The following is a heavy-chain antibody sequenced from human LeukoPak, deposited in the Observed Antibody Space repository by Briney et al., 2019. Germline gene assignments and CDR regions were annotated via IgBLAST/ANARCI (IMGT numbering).Heavy chain of an antibody. CDR2: ISWNSGSI. J-gene: IGHJ4*02. CDR3: AKTYYYDSSGYYLDY. Sequence: PGGSLRLSCAASGFTFDDYAMHWVRQAPGKGLEWVSGISWNSGSIGYADSVKGRFTISRDNAKNSLYLQMNSLRAEDTAVYYCAKTYYYDSSGYYLDYWGQGTLVTVSS. CDR1: GFTFDDYA. D-gene: IGHD3-22*01. V-gene: IGHV3-9*01.